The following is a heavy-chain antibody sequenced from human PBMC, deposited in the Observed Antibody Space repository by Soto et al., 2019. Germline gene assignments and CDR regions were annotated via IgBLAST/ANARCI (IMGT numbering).Heavy chain of an antibody. Sequence: PGGSLRLSCAASGFTFSSYGMHWVRQAPGKGLEWVAVIWYDGSNKYYADSVKGRFTISRDNSKNTLYLQMNSLRAEDTAVYYCARGRWLQLRAPDYWGQGTLVTVSS. J-gene: IGHJ4*02. V-gene: IGHV3-33*01. CDR3: ARGRWLQLRAPDY. CDR1: GFTFSSYG. CDR2: IWYDGSNK. D-gene: IGHD5-12*01.